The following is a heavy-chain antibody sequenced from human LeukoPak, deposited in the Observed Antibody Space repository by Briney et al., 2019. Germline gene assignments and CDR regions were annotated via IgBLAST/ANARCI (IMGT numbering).Heavy chain of an antibody. D-gene: IGHD4-17*01. CDR3: ARAATSTEGY. CDR2: INEGGSRR. J-gene: IGHJ4*02. CDR1: GFVFSSYW. V-gene: IGHV3-7*03. Sequence: PGGSLRLSCAASGFVFSSYWMTWVRQAPGKGLEWVASINEGGSRRYYVDSVKGRFTISRDNAQKSLYLEMDSLRADDTAVYYCARAATSTEGYWGQGTLVTVSS.